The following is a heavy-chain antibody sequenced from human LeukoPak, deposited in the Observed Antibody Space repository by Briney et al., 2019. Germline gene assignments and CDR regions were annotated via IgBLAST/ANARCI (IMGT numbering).Heavy chain of an antibody. J-gene: IGHJ5*02. CDR2: IYFTGST. Sequence: PSETPSLTCTVSGGSISSISYYWGWIRQPPGKGLEWIGSIYFTGSTYYNPSLKSRVTISVDTSKNQFSLKLSSVTAADTAVYYCARDSYGSRAGNWFDPWGQGTLVTVSS. V-gene: IGHV4-39*07. CDR1: GGSISSISYY. CDR3: ARDSYGSRAGNWFDP. D-gene: IGHD3-10*01.